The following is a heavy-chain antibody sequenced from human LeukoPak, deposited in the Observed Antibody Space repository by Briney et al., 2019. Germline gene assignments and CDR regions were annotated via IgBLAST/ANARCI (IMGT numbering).Heavy chain of an antibody. Sequence: SETLSLTCAVYCGSFSGYYWSWIRQPPRKGLEWIGEINHSGSTNYNPSLKSRVTISVDTSKNQFSLKLSSVTAADTAVYYCAREPIGYCTNGVCYTFDYWGQGTLVTVSS. CDR1: CGSFSGYY. CDR3: AREPIGYCTNGVCYTFDY. D-gene: IGHD2-8*01. V-gene: IGHV4-34*01. J-gene: IGHJ4*02. CDR2: INHSGST.